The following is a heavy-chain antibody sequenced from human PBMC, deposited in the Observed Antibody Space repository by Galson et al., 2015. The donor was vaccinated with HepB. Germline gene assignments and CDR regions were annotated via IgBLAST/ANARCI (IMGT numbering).Heavy chain of an antibody. Sequence: ETLSLTCVVSGGSIRSYYWSWIRQSPGKGLEWIGYIYYSGNTNYNPSLKSRVTISGDTSKNQFSLKLSSVTAADTAVYYCARDRSTWVVGEDIYYYYGMDVWGQGTTVTVSS. D-gene: IGHD2-2*01. V-gene: IGHV4-59*01. CDR3: ARDRSTWVVGEDIYYYYGMDV. J-gene: IGHJ6*02. CDR1: GGSIRSYY. CDR2: IYYSGNT.